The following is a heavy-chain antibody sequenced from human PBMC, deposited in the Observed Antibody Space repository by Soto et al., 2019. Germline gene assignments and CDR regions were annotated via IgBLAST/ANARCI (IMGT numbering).Heavy chain of an antibody. J-gene: IGHJ4*02. Sequence: QVQLVESGGGVVQPGRSLRLSCAASGFTFNNFGMHWVRQAPGKGLEWVALISFDGSNKYYADSAKGRFTISRDNSENPLYLQMNSLRAEDTAMYYCATSGTYYYDYWGQGTLVTVSS. CDR3: ATSGTYYYDY. D-gene: IGHD1-26*01. CDR2: ISFDGSNK. V-gene: IGHV3-30*03. CDR1: GFTFNNFG.